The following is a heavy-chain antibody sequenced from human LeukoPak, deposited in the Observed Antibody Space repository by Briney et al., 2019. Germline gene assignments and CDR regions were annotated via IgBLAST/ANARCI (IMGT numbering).Heavy chain of an antibody. CDR1: GFTFSSYS. CDR3: VRGGEIGFDY. CDR2: INSSSSTI. D-gene: IGHD3-16*01. Sequence: GGSLRLSCAASGFTFSSYSMNWVRQAPGKGLEWVSYINSSSSTIYYADSEKGRFTISRENAKNSLFLKMNSLRAGDTAVYHCVRGGEIGFDYWGQGTLVTVSS. J-gene: IGHJ4*02. V-gene: IGHV3-48*01.